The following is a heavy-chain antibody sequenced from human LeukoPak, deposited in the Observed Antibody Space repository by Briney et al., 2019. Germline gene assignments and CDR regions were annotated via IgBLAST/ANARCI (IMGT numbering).Heavy chain of an antibody. D-gene: IGHD3-22*01. CDR3: AKIAGSSGYYPDY. J-gene: IGHJ4*02. CDR2: ISASGDST. V-gene: IGHV3-23*01. CDR1: GFTFSTYA. Sequence: GGSLRLSCAAAGFTFSTYAMSSVSQAPGSWLGWVSAISASGDSTYYTDSVKGRFTISRDNSKDTLYLQMNSLRAEDTAVYYCAKIAGSSGYYPDYWGQGTLVTVSS.